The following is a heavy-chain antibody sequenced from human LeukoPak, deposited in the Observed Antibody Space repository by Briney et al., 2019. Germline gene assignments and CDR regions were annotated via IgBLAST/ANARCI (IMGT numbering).Heavy chain of an antibody. V-gene: IGHV3-23*01. D-gene: IGHD3-22*01. CDR1: GFTFSSCE. CDR3: AKFEDYYDSSGYYDY. Sequence: GGSLRLSCAASGFTFSSCELSWVRQAPAKGLEWVSAISGSGGSTYYADSVKGRFTISRDNSKDTLYLQMNSLRAEDTAVYYCAKFEDYYDSSGYYDYWGQGTLVTVSS. J-gene: IGHJ4*02. CDR2: ISGSGGST.